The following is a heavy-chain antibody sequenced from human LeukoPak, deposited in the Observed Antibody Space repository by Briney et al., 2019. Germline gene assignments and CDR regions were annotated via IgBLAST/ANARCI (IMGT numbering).Heavy chain of an antibody. Sequence: GESLKISCQGSGYTFTDYWIGWVRQMPGKCLEWMGFIYPYDSDTRYSPTFQGQVTISADTSINTAYLQWSSLKASDTAMYYCARQELGYCSSTSCYFKEPSYYYGMDVWGQGTTVTVSS. CDR2: IYPYDSDT. V-gene: IGHV5-51*01. D-gene: IGHD2-2*01. CDR3: ARQELGYCSSTSCYFKEPSYYYGMDV. J-gene: IGHJ6*02. CDR1: GYTFTDYW.